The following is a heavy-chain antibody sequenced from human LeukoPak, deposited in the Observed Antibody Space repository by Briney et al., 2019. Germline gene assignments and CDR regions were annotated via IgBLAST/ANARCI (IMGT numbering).Heavy chain of an antibody. D-gene: IGHD1-1*01. J-gene: IGHJ5*02. CDR2: IYHSGST. CDR1: GGSISSSNW. V-gene: IGHV4-4*02. CDR3: ARGWDTAGTGWFDP. Sequence: SETLSLTCAVSGGSISSSNWWSWVRQPPGKGLEWIGEIYHSGSTNYNPSLKSRVTISVDKSKNQFSLKLSSVTAADTAVYYCARGWDTAGTGWFDPWGQGTLVTVSS.